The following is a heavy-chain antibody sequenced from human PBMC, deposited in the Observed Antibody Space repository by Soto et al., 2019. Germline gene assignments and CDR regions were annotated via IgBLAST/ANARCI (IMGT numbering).Heavy chain of an antibody. CDR3: SRVAVDGTWWFDP. V-gene: IGHV3-33*01. CDR1: GFTFSRFG. D-gene: IGHD6-13*01. Sequence: QVHLVESGGGVVQPGRSLRLSCAASGFTFSRFGMHWVRQAPGKGLEWLAVIWSDGINKYYGDSVKGRFTISRDNSKKTLYLQMNSLRAEDTAIYYCSRVAVDGTWWFDPWGQGTLVTVSS. J-gene: IGHJ5*02. CDR2: IWSDGINK.